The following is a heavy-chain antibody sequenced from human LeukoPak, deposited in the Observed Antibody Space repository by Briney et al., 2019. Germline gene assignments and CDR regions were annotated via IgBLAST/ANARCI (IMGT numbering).Heavy chain of an antibody. J-gene: IGHJ4*02. Sequence: EASVKVSCKASGYTFTSYGISWVRQAPRQGLEWMGWISAYNGNTNYAQKLQGRVTMTTDTSTGTAYMELRSLRSDDTAVYYCARDPDYDILTGYPFDYWGQGTLVTVSS. CDR3: ARDPDYDILTGYPFDY. D-gene: IGHD3-9*01. CDR1: GYTFTSYG. V-gene: IGHV1-18*01. CDR2: ISAYNGNT.